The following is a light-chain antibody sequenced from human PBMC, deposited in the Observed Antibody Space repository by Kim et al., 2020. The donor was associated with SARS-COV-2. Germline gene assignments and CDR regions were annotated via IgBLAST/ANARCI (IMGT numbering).Light chain of an antibody. J-gene: IGKJ5*01. CDR1: QTVTSNY. V-gene: IGKV3-20*01. CDR3: QQYASSPAT. Sequence: SPGERASVSGRASQTVTSNYLAWYQQKPGQAPRLLIYGAASRATGIPDRFSGSGSGTDFTLTISRLEPEDSAVYYCQQYASSPATFGQGT. CDR2: GAA.